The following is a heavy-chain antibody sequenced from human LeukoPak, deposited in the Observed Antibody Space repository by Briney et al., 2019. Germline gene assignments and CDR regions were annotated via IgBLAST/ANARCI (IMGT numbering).Heavy chain of an antibody. D-gene: IGHD3-16*01. V-gene: IGHV1-8*02. J-gene: IGHJ4*02. Sequence: GASVKVSCKASGYTFTGYYMHWVRQATGQGLEWMGWMNPNSGNTGYAQKFQGRVTMTRNTSISTAYMELSSLRSEDTAVYYCARVETGGGGDYWGQGTLVTVSS. CDR1: GYTFTGYY. CDR3: ARVETGGGGDY. CDR2: MNPNSGNT.